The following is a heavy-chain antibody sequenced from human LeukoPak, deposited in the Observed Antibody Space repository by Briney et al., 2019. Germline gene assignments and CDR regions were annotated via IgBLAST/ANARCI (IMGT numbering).Heavy chain of an antibody. J-gene: IGHJ5*02. CDR3: GRGNKSFDP. Sequence: ASVKVSCKASGGTFSSYAISWVRQAPGQGLEWMGWINPNTGGTNYAQKFQGRVTMTKDTSTNAAYMELNKLTSDDTAVYYCGRGNKSFDPWGQGTLVTVSS. V-gene: IGHV1-2*02. CDR1: GGTFSSYA. CDR2: INPNTGGT.